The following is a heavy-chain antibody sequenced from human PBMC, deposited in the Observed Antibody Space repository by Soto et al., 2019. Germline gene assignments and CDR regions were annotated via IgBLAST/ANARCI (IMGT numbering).Heavy chain of an antibody. CDR2: INPNSGGT. D-gene: IGHD3-3*01. Sequence: GASVKVSFKASGYTFTGYYMHWLRQAPGQGLEWMGWINPNSGGTNYAQKFQGRVTMTRDTSISTAYMELSRLRSDDTAVYYCARCSTLLRFLEWSPLGYWGQGTLVTVSS. CDR3: ARCSTLLRFLEWSPLGY. V-gene: IGHV1-2*02. CDR1: GYTFTGYY. J-gene: IGHJ4*02.